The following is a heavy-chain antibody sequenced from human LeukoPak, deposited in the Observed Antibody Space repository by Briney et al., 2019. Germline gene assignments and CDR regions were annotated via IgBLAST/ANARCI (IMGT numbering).Heavy chain of an antibody. CDR2: IYYGGSA. CDR1: GGSISNYY. J-gene: IGHJ4*02. CDR3: TRIRRAGRDLTGLDDY. D-gene: IGHD3-9*01. Sequence: SETLSLTCTVSGGSISNYYWSWIRQPPGKGLEWIGYIYYGGSANYNPSLKSRATISLDTSKDQFSLKLTSVTAADTAVYYCTRIRRAGRDLTGLDDYWGLGTLVTVSS. V-gene: IGHV4-59*01.